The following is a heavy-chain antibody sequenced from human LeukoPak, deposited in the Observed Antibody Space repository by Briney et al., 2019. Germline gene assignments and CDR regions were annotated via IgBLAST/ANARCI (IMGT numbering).Heavy chain of an antibody. V-gene: IGHV1-2*02. CDR1: GYTFTCYY. CDR2: INPNSGGT. CDR3: ASEDCSGGSCYSWIY. D-gene: IGHD2-15*01. Sequence: ASVKVSCKASGYTFTCYYMHWVRQAPGQGLGGMGWINPNSGGTNYAKKFQGRVTMTRDTSISTAYMELSRLRSDDTAVYYCASEDCSGGSCYSWIYWGQGTLVTVSS. J-gene: IGHJ4*02.